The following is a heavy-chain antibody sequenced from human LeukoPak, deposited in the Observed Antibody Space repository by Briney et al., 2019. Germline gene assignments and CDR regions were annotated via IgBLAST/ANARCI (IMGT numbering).Heavy chain of an antibody. J-gene: IGHJ4*02. D-gene: IGHD2-15*01. CDR2: INPRSGGT. CDR1: GFPFSDSY. V-gene: IGHV1-2*02. Sequence: ASVKVSCTASGFPFSDSYIHWVRQAPGQGLEWMGYINPRSGGTSSPQKFKGRVTLTADTINTAYMVLSSLISDDTAIYYCVREGSGLLTKNFDYWGQGTLVTVSS. CDR3: VREGSGLLTKNFDY.